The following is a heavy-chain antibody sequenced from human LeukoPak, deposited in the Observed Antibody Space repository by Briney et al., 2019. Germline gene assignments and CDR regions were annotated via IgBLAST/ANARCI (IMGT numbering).Heavy chain of an antibody. D-gene: IGHD4-11*01. CDR1: GGSITGYY. Sequence: SETLSLTCTISGGSITGYYWSWIRQPPGRGLEWLGYVHFSGTTSFNPSLKSRVTISVDTSKNQFSLRLSSVTAADTAVYYCAREQYLAYDVFGFWGQGTMVTVSS. CDR3: AREQYLAYDVFGF. V-gene: IGHV4-59*01. CDR2: VHFSGTT. J-gene: IGHJ3*01.